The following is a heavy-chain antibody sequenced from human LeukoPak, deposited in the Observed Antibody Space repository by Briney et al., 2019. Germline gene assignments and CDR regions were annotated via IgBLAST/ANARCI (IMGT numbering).Heavy chain of an antibody. J-gene: IGHJ4*02. CDR1: GFTFSSYA. CDR3: AKDRGWNYVGGVLDY. CDR2: ISGSGGST. D-gene: IGHD1-7*01. Sequence: RGSLRLSCAASGFTFSSYAMSWVRQAPGKGLEWVSAISGSGGSTYYADSVKGRFTISRDNSKNTLYLQMNSLRAEDTAVYYCAKDRGWNYVGGVLDYWGQGTLVTVSS. V-gene: IGHV3-23*01.